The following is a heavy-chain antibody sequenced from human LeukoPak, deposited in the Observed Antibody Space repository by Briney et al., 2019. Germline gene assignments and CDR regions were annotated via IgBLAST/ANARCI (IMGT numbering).Heavy chain of an antibody. CDR1: GGSISIGGYY. Sequence: SETLSLTCTVSGGSISIGGYYWRWIRQHPGKGLEWIGYIYYSGSTYYNPSLKSRVTISVDTSKNQFSLKLSSVTAADTAVYYCARDRYYYDSSGSDAFDIWGQGTMVTVSS. V-gene: IGHV4-31*03. CDR2: IYYSGST. J-gene: IGHJ3*02. CDR3: ARDRYYYDSSGSDAFDI. D-gene: IGHD3-22*01.